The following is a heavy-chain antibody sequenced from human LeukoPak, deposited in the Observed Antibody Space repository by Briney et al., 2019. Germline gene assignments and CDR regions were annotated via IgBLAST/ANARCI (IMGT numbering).Heavy chain of an antibody. Sequence: SVKVSCKASGCTFSSYAISWVRQAPGQGLEWMGGIIPIFGTANYAQKFQGRVTITADESTSTAYMGLSSLRSEDTAVYYCARNGQPHGGEFYYWGQGTLVTVSS. CDR3: ARNGQPHGGEFYY. V-gene: IGHV1-69*01. CDR2: IIPIFGTA. D-gene: IGHD2-8*01. J-gene: IGHJ4*02. CDR1: GCTFSSYA.